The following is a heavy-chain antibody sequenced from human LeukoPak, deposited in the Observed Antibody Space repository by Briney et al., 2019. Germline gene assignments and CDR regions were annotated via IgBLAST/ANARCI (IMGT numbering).Heavy chain of an antibody. Sequence: SETLSLTCAVYVGSFSGYYWSWIRQPPGKGLEWIGEINHSGITNYNPSLKSRVTISVDTSKNQFSLNLSSVTAADTAVYYCARGGAAAASGGDYFDYWGQGNLVSVSS. CDR3: ARGGAAAASGGDYFDY. CDR1: VGSFSGYY. V-gene: IGHV4-34*01. J-gene: IGHJ4*02. CDR2: INHSGIT. D-gene: IGHD6-13*01.